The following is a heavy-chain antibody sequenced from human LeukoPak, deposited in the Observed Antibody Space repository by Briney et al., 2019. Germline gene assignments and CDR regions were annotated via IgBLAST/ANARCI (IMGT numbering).Heavy chain of an antibody. CDR1: GGSISSYY. CDR3: ATVSSGWGYFDY. V-gene: IGHV4-4*07. J-gene: IGHJ4*02. D-gene: IGHD6-19*01. CDR2: IYTSGST. Sequence: SETLSLTCTVSGGSISSYYWSWIRQPAVKGLEWIGRIYTSGSTHYNPSLKSRVAMSIDTSKNQFSLKLSSVTAADTAVYYCATVSSGWGYFDYWGQGTLVTVSS.